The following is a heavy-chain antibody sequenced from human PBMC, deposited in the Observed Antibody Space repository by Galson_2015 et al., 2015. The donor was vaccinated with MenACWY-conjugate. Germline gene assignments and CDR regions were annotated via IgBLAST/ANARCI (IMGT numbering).Heavy chain of an antibody. Sequence: SVKVSCKASGGTFSSYAISWVRQAPGQGLEWMGGIIPIFGTANYAQKFQGRVTITADESTSTAYMELSSLRSEDTAVYYCARVGGGYYDSSVDYWGQGTLVTVSS. CDR3: ARVGGGYYDSSVDY. V-gene: IGHV1-69*13. D-gene: IGHD3-22*01. CDR1: GGTFSSYA. CDR2: IIPIFGTA. J-gene: IGHJ4*02.